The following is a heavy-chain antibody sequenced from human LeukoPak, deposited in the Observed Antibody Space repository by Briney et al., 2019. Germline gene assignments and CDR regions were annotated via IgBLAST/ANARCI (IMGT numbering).Heavy chain of an antibody. Sequence: SETLSLTCDVSGFSITSGDYWGWIRQSPGRGLDWIGSISHSGDTYYIPSLRSRVTMSLDTSRNQFSLDLRSVSAADTAVYFCARVGPLAVGTGKRVYSFDYWGQGTLVTVSS. CDR2: ISHSGDT. D-gene: IGHD1-1*01. J-gene: IGHJ4*02. V-gene: IGHV4-38-2*01. CDR3: ARVGPLAVGTGKRVYSFDY. CDR1: GFSITSGDY.